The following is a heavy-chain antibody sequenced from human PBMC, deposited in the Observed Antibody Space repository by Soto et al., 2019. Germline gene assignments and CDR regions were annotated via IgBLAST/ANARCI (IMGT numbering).Heavy chain of an antibody. D-gene: IGHD3-10*01. CDR2: IYSGGSK. V-gene: IGHV3-66*01. J-gene: IGHJ6*04. CDR3: ARDKRTPSGSETAV. Sequence: GGSLRLSCAASGFTVSSNYMSWVRQAPGKGLEWVSVIYSGGSKYYADSVKGRFTISSANSKNTLYLQMNSLRAEDTAVYYCARDKRTPSGSETAVWGKGTTVTVSS. CDR1: GFTVSSNY.